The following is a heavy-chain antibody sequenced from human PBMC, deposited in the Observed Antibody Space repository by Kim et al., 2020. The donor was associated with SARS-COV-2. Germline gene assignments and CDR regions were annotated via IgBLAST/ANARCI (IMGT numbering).Heavy chain of an antibody. J-gene: IGHJ2*01. CDR3: ARRSGGNPYWYFDL. Sequence: GGSLRLSCAASGFTFRNYWMYWVRQAPGKGLVWVSRIDSDGSPTSYADSVKGRFTISRDNAKNTLYLQMNSLRAEDTAVYYCARRSGGNPYWYFDLWCRG. D-gene: IGHD2-15*01. V-gene: IGHV3-74*01. CDR1: GFTFRNYW. CDR2: IDSDGSPT.